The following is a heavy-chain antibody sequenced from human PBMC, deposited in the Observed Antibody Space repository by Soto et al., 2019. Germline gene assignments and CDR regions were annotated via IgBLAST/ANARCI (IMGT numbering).Heavy chain of an antibody. CDR3: AAGSTTSGYPRYIDA. CDR1: GGSFNGYF. V-gene: IGHV1-69*08. D-gene: IGHD2-15*01. CDR2: VIPMHGSE. J-gene: IGHJ6*03. Sequence: VQLVQSGAEMKKPGSSVRVSCKASGGSFNGYFITWVRQAPGQGLEWVGRVIPMHGSESHARKFGDWTTLTADYLTDTAFFDLRSLKSDDTAVHHFAAGSTTSGYPRYIDACGNGVQVTVSS.